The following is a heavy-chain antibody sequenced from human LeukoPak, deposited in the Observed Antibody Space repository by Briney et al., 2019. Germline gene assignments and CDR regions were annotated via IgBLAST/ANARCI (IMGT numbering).Heavy chain of an antibody. CDR1: GFTFSDYY. CDR3: ARHPLQLGSGSYEAVYYYYGMDV. Sequence: PGGSLRLSCGASGFTFSDYYMSWIRQAPGKGLEWVSYISSSSSYTNYADSVKGRFTISRDNAKNSLYLQMNSLRAEDTAVYYCARHPLQLGSGSYEAVYYYYGMDVWGQGTTVTVSS. J-gene: IGHJ6*02. CDR2: ISSSSSYT. D-gene: IGHD3-10*01. V-gene: IGHV3-11*03.